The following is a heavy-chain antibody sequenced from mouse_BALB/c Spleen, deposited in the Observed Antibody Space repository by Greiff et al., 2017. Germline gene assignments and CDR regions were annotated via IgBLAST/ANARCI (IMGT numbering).Heavy chain of an antibody. CDR3: TDLYGSSPFAY. CDR1: GFTFSSYW. D-gene: IGHD1-1*01. CDR2: IRLKSDNYAT. Sequence: EVKLEESGGGLVQPGGSMKLSCVASGFTFSSYWMSWVRQSPEKGLEWVAEIRLKSDNYATHYAESVKGKFTISRDDSKSRLYLQMNSLRAEDTGIYYCTDLYGSSPFAYWGQGTLVTVSA. V-gene: IGHV6-3*01. J-gene: IGHJ3*01.